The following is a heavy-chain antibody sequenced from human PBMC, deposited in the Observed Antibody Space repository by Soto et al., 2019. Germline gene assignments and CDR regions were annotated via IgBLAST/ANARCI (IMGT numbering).Heavy chain of an antibody. D-gene: IGHD1-26*01. CDR3: VPWDRGSIDY. CDR1: GITFSDHD. CDR2: SRSRADNYAT. J-gene: IGHJ4*02. V-gene: IGHV3-72*01. Sequence: EVQLVESGGGLVQPGGSLRLSCATSGITFSDHDMDWVRQAPGKGLEWLGRSRSRADNYATHYAASVRGRFTFSRDDSKSSLSPQMRSLKRGVQSMYYTVPWDRGSIDYWGQGTLVTVSS.